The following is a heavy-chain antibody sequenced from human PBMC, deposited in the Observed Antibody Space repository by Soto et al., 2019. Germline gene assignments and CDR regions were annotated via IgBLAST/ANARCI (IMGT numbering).Heavy chain of an antibody. CDR2: IYSSGST. CDR1: GGSISSYY. Sequence: PSETLSLTCTVSGGSISSYYWSWIRQPPGKGLEWIGCIYSSGSTNYNPSLKSRVTISVDTSKNQFSLKLSSVTAADTAVYYCARALAVGATIFDYWGPGTLVTVSS. J-gene: IGHJ4*02. D-gene: IGHD1-26*01. CDR3: ARALAVGATIFDY. V-gene: IGHV4-59*01.